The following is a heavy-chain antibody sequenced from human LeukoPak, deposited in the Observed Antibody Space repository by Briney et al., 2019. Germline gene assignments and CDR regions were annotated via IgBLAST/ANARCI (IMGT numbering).Heavy chain of an antibody. CDR3: ARDSHWNYVNPNPDF. CDR1: GFTFSSYA. Sequence: GGSLRLSCAASGFTFSSYAMHWVRQAPGKGLEHVSAISSNGGATYYANSVKGRFTISRDNSKNTLYLQMGGLRAEDMAVYYCARDSHWNYVNPNPDFWGQGTPFTVSS. D-gene: IGHD1-7*01. CDR2: ISSNGGAT. V-gene: IGHV3-64*01. J-gene: IGHJ4*02.